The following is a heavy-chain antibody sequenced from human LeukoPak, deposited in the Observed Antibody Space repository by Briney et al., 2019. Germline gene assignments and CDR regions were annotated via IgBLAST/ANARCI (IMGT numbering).Heavy chain of an antibody. J-gene: IGHJ4*02. V-gene: IGHV1-46*01. CDR2: INPSGGST. CDR3: ARSPGIAVAGQGQYYFDY. Sequence: ASVKVSCKASGYTFTSYYMHWVRQAPGQGLEWMGIINPSGGSTSYAQKFQGRVTMTRDTSTSTVYMELSSLRSEDTAVYYCARSPGIAVAGQGQYYFDYWGQGTLVTVSS. CDR1: GYTFTSYY. D-gene: IGHD6-19*01.